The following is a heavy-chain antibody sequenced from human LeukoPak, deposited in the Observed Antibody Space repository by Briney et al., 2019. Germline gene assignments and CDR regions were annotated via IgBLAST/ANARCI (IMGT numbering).Heavy chain of an antibody. CDR2: INPNSGGT. J-gene: IGHJ3*02. CDR1: GYTFTGYY. D-gene: IGHD3-16*02. V-gene: IGHV1-2*02. CDR3: ARERVRYRAFDI. Sequence: ASVKVSCKASGYTFTGYYMHWVRQAPGQGLEWMGWINPNSGGTNYAQKFQGRVTMTRDTSISTAYMELSRLGSDDTAVYYCARERVRYRAFDIWGQGTMVTVSS.